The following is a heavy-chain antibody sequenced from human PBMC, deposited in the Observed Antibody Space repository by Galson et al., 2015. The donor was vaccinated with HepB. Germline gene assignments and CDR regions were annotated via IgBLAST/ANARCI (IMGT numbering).Heavy chain of an antibody. CDR1: GFTFSSCA. Sequence: SLRLSCAASGFTFSSCAMTWLRQAPGKGLEWISSIGGFGVATYYADTVKGRFTITRDNSKNTVYLQMNSLRVDDTAVYFCAKGQPRTSIFGVVIMAWDYWGQGTLVTVSS. CDR3: AKGQPRTSIFGVVIMAWDY. D-gene: IGHD3-3*02. V-gene: IGHV3-23*01. J-gene: IGHJ4*02. CDR2: IGGFGVAT.